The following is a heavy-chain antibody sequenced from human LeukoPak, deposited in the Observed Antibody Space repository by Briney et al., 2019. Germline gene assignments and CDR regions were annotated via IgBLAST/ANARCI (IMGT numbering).Heavy chain of an antibody. V-gene: IGHV1-18*01. CDR1: GYTFNNYF. Sequence: ASVKVSCKASGYTFNNYFISWVRQAPGQGLEWGGGMSPHSHTTHYAEKVQRRVTINTDTSTTTVYMELKSLKYDATAVYFCARGQSMYYWGQGTPVTVSS. D-gene: IGHD3-16*01. CDR2: MSPHSHTT. J-gene: IGHJ4*02. CDR3: ARGQSMYY.